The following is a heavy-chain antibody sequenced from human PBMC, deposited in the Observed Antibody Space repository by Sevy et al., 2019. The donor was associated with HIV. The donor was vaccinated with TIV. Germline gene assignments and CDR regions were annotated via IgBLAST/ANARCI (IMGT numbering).Heavy chain of an antibody. CDR2: ISYDGSRN. J-gene: IGHJ6*02. Sequence: GGSLRLSCAASGFTFSTYAMHWVRQAPGKGLEWVALISYDGSRNYYADSVKGRFTISRDDSKNTLFLQMNSLRPEDTAVYYCAREIDVDLGSTHDRYDCYYGMDVWGQGTTVTVSS. D-gene: IGHD5-12*01. V-gene: IGHV3-30-3*01. CDR1: GFTFSTYA. CDR3: AREIDVDLGSTHDRYDCYYGMDV.